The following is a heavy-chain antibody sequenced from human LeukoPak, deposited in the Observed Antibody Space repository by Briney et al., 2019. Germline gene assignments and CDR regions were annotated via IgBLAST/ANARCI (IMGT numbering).Heavy chain of an antibody. Sequence: GASVKVSCKASGYTFTGYYIHWVRQAPGQGLEWMGWINPYTGDTNYAQKSQGGVTVTRDTSISTAYMELSSLRSDDTAVYYCARAPKNDACDIWGQGTMVTVSS. CDR3: ARAPKNDACDI. V-gene: IGHV1-2*02. CDR1: GYTFTGYY. J-gene: IGHJ3*02. CDR2: INPYTGDT.